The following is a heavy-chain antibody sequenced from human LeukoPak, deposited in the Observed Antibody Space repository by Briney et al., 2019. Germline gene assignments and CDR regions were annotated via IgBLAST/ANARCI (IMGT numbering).Heavy chain of an antibody. D-gene: IGHD6-13*01. CDR1: GFTFSSYW. Sequence: GSLRLSCAASGFTFSSYWMSWVRQPPGMGLEWIGEINHSGSTNYNSSLKSRVTISVDTSKNQFSLTLSSVTAADTAVYYCATRPDIASTGPGWFDPWGQGTLVTVSS. V-gene: IGHV4-34*08. CDR2: INHSGST. J-gene: IGHJ5*02. CDR3: ATRPDIASTGPGWFDP.